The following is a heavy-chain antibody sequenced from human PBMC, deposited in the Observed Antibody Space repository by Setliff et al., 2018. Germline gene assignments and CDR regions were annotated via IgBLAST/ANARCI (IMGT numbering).Heavy chain of an antibody. V-gene: IGHV3-15*07. CDR1: GFTFSTAW. CDR2: IKGKNDGLAT. D-gene: IGHD3-16*01. CDR3: TTDPSPTFGGVIGAAFDI. J-gene: IGHJ3*02. Sequence: TGGSLRLSCAASGFTFSTAWMNWVRQAPGKGLEWVGRIKGKNDGLATDYAAPVKGRFTISRDDSKNTLYLQMNSLKTEDTAVYYCTTDPSPTFGGVIGAAFDIWGQGTMVTVSS.